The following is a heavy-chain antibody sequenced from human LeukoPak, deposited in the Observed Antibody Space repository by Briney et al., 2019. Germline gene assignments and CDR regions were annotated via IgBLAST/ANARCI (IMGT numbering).Heavy chain of an antibody. V-gene: IGHV1-24*01. D-gene: IGHD6-19*01. Sequence: ASVKVSCKVSGYTLTELSMRWVRQAPGKGLEWMGGFDPEDGETIYAQKFQGRVTMTEDTSTDTAYMELSSLRSEDTAVYYCATDFIAVAGKRAGGDYWGQGTLVTVSS. CDR3: ATDFIAVAGKRAGGDY. J-gene: IGHJ4*02. CDR2: FDPEDGET. CDR1: GYTLTELS.